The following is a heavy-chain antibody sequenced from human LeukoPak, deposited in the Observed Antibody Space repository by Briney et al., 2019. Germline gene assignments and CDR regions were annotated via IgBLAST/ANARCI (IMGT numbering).Heavy chain of an antibody. CDR2: IYTSGST. V-gene: IGHV4-61*02. Sequence: SETLSLTCTVSGGSVSSGSYYWSWIRQPAGKGLEWIGCIYTSGSTNYNPSLKSRVTISVDTSKNQFSLKLSSVTAADTAVYYCAGQGYDFWSGYRYYFDYWGQGTLVTVSS. CDR1: GGSVSSGSYY. J-gene: IGHJ4*02. CDR3: AGQGYDFWSGYRYYFDY. D-gene: IGHD3-3*01.